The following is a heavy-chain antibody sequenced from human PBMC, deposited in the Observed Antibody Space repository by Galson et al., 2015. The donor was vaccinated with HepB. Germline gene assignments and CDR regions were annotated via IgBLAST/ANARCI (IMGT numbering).Heavy chain of an antibody. D-gene: IGHD2-15*01. CDR1: GYTFTSYG. V-gene: IGHV1-18*04. Sequence: SGAEVKKPGASVKVSCKASGYTFTSYGISWVRQAPGQGLEWIGWISAYNGNTNYAQKLQGRVTMTTDTSTSTAYMELRSLRSDDTAVYYCARAPHRYCSGGSCYYYYGMDVWGQGTTVTVSS. CDR3: ARAPHRYCSGGSCYYYYGMDV. J-gene: IGHJ6*02. CDR2: ISAYNGNT.